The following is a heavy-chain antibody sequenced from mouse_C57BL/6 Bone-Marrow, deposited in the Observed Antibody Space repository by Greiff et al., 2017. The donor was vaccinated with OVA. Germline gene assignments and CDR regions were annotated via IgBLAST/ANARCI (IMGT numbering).Heavy chain of an antibody. Sequence: EVQLVESGGGLVQPGGSLKLSCAASGFTFSDYYMYWVRQTPEKRLEWVAYISNGGGSTYYPDTVKGRFTISRDNAKNTLYLQMSRLKSEDTAMYYCARRDYYGSRRSPYAMDYWGQGTSVTVSS. J-gene: IGHJ4*01. CDR1: GFTFSDYY. CDR2: ISNGGGST. V-gene: IGHV5-12*01. CDR3: ARRDYYGSRRSPYAMDY. D-gene: IGHD1-1*01.